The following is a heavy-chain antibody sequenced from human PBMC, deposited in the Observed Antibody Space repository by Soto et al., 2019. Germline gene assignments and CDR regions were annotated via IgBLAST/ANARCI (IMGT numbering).Heavy chain of an antibody. Sequence: ASVKVSCKASGYTFTSYYMHWVRQAPGQGLEWMGIINPSGGSTSYAQKFQGRVTMTRDTSTSTVYMELSSLRSEDTAVYYCARDRMVRGVITHNWFDPWGQGTLVTAPQ. V-gene: IGHV1-46*01. CDR1: GYTFTSYY. CDR3: ARDRMVRGVITHNWFDP. D-gene: IGHD3-10*01. CDR2: INPSGGST. J-gene: IGHJ5*02.